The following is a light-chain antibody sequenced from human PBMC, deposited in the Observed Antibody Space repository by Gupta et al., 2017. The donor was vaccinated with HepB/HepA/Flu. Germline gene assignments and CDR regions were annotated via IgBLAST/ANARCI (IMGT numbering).Light chain of an antibody. CDR2: SPS. V-gene: IGKV1-39*01. J-gene: IGKJ5*01. CDR3: QQCLTTPIT. CDR1: QSIRNY. Sequence: DIQMTQSPSSLSASVGDRVTITCRASQSIRNYLNWYQHKPGKAPKLLIYSPSTLQNEVPSRFSGSGSGTEFTLTIGRLQPEDFAAYYCQQCLTTPITFGQGTRLEIK.